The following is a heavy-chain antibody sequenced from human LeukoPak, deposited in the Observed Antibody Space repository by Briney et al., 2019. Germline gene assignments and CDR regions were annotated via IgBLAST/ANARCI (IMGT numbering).Heavy chain of an antibody. Sequence: PGGSLRLSCAASGFTFSSYSMNWVRQAPGKGLEWVSSISSSSSYIYYADSVKGRFTISRDNAKNSLYLQMNSLRAEDTAVYYCARDHVVGATGGMDVWGQGTTVTVSS. CDR3: ARDHVVGATGGMDV. D-gene: IGHD1-26*01. V-gene: IGHV3-21*01. CDR2: ISSSSSYI. CDR1: GFTFSSYS. J-gene: IGHJ6*02.